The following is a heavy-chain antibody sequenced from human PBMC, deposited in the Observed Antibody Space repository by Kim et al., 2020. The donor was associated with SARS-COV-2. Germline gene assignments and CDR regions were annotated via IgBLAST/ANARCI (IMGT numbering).Heavy chain of an antibody. CDR2: ISGSGGST. J-gene: IGHJ4*02. D-gene: IGHD1-26*01. Sequence: GGSLRLSCAASGFTFNKAWMRWVRQAPGKGLEWVSAISGSGGSTYYADSVKGRFTISRDNSKNTLYLQMNSLRAEDTAVYYCATAGRSEGWELLLGYFDYWGQGTLVTVSS. CDR1: GFTFNKAW. CDR3: ATAGRSEGWELLLGYFDY. V-gene: IGHV3-23*01.